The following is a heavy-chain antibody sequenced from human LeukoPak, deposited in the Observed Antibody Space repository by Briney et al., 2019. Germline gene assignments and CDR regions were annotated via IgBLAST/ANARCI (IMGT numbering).Heavy chain of an antibody. V-gene: IGHV4-59*08. Sequence: PSETLSLTCTVSGGSISSYYWSWIRQPPGKGLEWIGYIYYSGSTNYNPSLKSRVTISVDTSKNQFSLKLSSVTAADTAVYYCARRGGISSSWYVGFNWFDPWGQGTLVTVSS. CDR2: IYYSGST. J-gene: IGHJ5*02. CDR1: GGSISSYY. D-gene: IGHD6-13*01. CDR3: ARRGGISSSWYVGFNWFDP.